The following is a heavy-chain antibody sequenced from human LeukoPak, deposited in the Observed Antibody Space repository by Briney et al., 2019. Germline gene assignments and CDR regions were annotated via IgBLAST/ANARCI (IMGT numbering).Heavy chain of an antibody. J-gene: IGHJ5*02. CDR3: ARQDTAEISWFDP. CDR1: GGSISGYY. D-gene: IGHD5-18*01. CDR2: IYTSGST. Sequence: SETLSLTCTVSGGSISGYYWSWIRQPAGKGLEWIGRIYTSGSTNYNPSLKSRVTISVDKSKNQFSLKLSSVTAADTAVYYCARQDTAEISWFDPWGQGTLVTVSS. V-gene: IGHV4-4*07.